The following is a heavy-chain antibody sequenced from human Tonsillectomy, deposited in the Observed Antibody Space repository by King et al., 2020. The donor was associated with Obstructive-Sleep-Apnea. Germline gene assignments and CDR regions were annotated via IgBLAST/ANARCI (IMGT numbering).Heavy chain of an antibody. Sequence: VQLVESGGGLVQPGGSLRLSCAASGFTFSSYAMSWVRQAPGKGLEWVSAISGSGGSTYYADSVKGRFTISRDNSKNTLYLQMNSLRAEDTAVYYCAKDRGTTVTLSYYNGMDVWGQGTTVTVSS. CDR2: ISGSGGST. CDR3: AKDRGTTVTLSYYNGMDV. J-gene: IGHJ6*02. CDR1: GFTFSSYA. D-gene: IGHD4-17*01. V-gene: IGHV3-23*04.